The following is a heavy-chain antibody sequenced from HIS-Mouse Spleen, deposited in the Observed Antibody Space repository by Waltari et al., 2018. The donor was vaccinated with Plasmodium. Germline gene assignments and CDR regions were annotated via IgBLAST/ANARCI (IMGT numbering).Heavy chain of an antibody. D-gene: IGHD7-27*01. J-gene: IGHJ6*02. CDR3: ARDNWGSSYYYYGMDV. CDR2: IYSGGRT. CDR1: GFTVSSNY. Sequence: EVQLVESGGGLIQPGGSLRLSCAASGFTVSSNYMSWVRQAPGKGLEWVSVIYSGGRTYYEDSVKGRFTISRDNSKNTLYLQMNSLRAEDTAVYYCARDNWGSSYYYYGMDVWGQGTTVTVSS. V-gene: IGHV3-53*01.